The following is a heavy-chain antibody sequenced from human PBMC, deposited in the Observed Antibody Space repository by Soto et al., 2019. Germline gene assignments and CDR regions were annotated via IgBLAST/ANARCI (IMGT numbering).Heavy chain of an antibody. V-gene: IGHV1-69*13. Sequence: SVKVSCKXSGGTFSSYAISWVRQAPGQGLEWMGGIIPIFGTANYAQKFQGRVTITADESTSTAYMELSSLRSEDTAVYYCARDCSGGSCYALDYYYYGMDVWGQGTTVTVSS. CDR3: ARDCSGGSCYALDYYYYGMDV. J-gene: IGHJ6*02. D-gene: IGHD2-15*01. CDR2: IIPIFGTA. CDR1: GGTFSSYA.